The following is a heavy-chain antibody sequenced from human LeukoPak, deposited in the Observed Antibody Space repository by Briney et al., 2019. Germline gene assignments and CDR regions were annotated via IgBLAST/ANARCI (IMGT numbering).Heavy chain of an antibody. D-gene: IGHD5-18*01. CDR2: IKQDGSDK. Sequence: GDSLRLSCAASGFTFTKYWMTWVRQAPGKGLEWVGNIKQDGSDKNYMDSVKGRFTISRDNAKNSLYLQMNSLRAEDTALYYCAKDIRGYSYGYLAYWGQGTLVTVSS. CDR3: AKDIRGYSYGYLAY. V-gene: IGHV3-7*03. J-gene: IGHJ4*02. CDR1: GFTFTKYW.